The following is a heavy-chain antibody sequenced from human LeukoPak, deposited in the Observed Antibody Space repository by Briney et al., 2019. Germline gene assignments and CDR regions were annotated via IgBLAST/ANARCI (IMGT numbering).Heavy chain of an antibody. CDR3: ARLHWESVRIYFYYYMDV. D-gene: IGHD3-16*01. J-gene: IGHJ6*03. CDR2: MNPNNGNT. V-gene: IGHV1-8*01. Sequence: ASVKVSCKASGYTFTSSDINWVRQAPGQGLEWMASMNPNNGNTAYARKFQGRVTMTRDTSIGTAYLELSALRSEDTAVYYCARLHWESVRIYFYYYMDVWGKGTTVTVSS. CDR1: GYTFTSSD.